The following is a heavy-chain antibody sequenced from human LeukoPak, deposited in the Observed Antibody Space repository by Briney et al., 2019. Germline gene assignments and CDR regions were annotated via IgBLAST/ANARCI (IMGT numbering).Heavy chain of an antibody. D-gene: IGHD6-13*01. Sequence: PSETLSLTCGVYGLSFGDYYWSWIRQPPGKGLEWIGEINHSGSTNYNPSLKSRVIISVDTSKNQFSLNLSSVIAADTAVYYCARYTSSWYRGYFDYWGQGTLVPVSS. CDR3: ARYTSSWYRGYFDY. J-gene: IGHJ4*02. CDR2: INHSGST. V-gene: IGHV4-34*01. CDR1: GLSFGDYY.